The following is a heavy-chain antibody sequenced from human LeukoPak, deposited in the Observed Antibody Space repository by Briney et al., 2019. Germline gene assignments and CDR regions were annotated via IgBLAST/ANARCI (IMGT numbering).Heavy chain of an antibody. Sequence: PSETLSLTCTVSGGSISSYYWSWIRQPAGKGLEWIGYIYYSGSTYYNPSLKSRVTISVDTSKNQFSLKLSSVTAADTAVYYCATKELAKDWFDPWGQGTLVTVSS. D-gene: IGHD6-6*01. J-gene: IGHJ5*02. V-gene: IGHV4-59*06. CDR2: IYYSGST. CDR3: ATKELAKDWFDP. CDR1: GGSISSYY.